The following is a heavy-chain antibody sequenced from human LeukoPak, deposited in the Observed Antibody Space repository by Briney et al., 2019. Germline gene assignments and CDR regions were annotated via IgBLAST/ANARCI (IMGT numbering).Heavy chain of an antibody. V-gene: IGHV3-23*01. J-gene: IGHJ6*02. CDR1: GFTFSSYA. D-gene: IGHD3-10*01. CDR3: ANSGGATYYYYYYGMDV. CDR2: ISGSGGST. Sequence: GGSLRLSCAASGFTFSSYAMSWVRQAPGKGLEWVSAISGSGGSTYYADSVKSRFTISRDNSKNTLYLQMNSLRAEDTAVYYCANSGGATYYYYYYGMDVWGQGTTVTVSS.